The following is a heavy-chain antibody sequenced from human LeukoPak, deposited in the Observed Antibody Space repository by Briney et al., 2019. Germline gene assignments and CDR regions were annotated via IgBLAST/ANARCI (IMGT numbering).Heavy chain of an antibody. CDR2: INPNSGGT. J-gene: IGHJ5*02. Sequence: ASVKVSCKASGCTFTGYYMHWVRQAPGQGLEWMGWINPNSGGTNYAQKFQGRVTMTRDTSISTAYMELSRLRSDDTAVYYCARAATLMVRGVNNWFDPWGQGTLVTVSS. V-gene: IGHV1-2*02. CDR3: ARAATLMVRGVNNWFDP. D-gene: IGHD3-10*01. CDR1: GCTFTGYY.